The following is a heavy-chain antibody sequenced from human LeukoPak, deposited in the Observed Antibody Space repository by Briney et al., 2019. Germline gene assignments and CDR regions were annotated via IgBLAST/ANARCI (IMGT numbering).Heavy chain of an antibody. J-gene: IGHJ4*02. Sequence: ASVKVSCKASGYTFTSYGISWVRQAPGQGLEWMGWISAYNGNTNYAQKLQGRVTMTTDTSTSTAYMELRSLRSDDTAVYYCARGRYYYGSGSYYLSDYWGQGTLVTVSS. CDR3: ARGRYYYGSGSYYLSDY. V-gene: IGHV1-18*01. CDR2: ISAYNGNT. CDR1: GYTFTSYG. D-gene: IGHD3-10*01.